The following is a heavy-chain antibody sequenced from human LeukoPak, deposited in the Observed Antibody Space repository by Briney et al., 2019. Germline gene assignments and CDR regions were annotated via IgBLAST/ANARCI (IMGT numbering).Heavy chain of an antibody. J-gene: IGHJ4*02. CDR2: MNPDSGNT. Sequence: ASVKVSCKSSGYTFTDYDINWVRQAAGQGLEWMGWMNPDSGNTGYAQKFQGRVTMTRDTSISTAYMELSRLRSDDTAVYYCARVEYSGSYTGGLYYFDYWGQGTLVTVSS. CDR3: ARVEYSGSYTGGLYYFDY. CDR1: GYTFTDYD. V-gene: IGHV1-8*02. D-gene: IGHD1-26*01.